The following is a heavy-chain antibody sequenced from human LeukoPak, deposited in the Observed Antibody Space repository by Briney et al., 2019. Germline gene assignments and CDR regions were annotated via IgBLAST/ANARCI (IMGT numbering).Heavy chain of an antibody. D-gene: IGHD3-10*01. Sequence: GGSLRLSCAASGFTFSSYAMSWVRQAPGKGLEWVSAISGSGGSTYYADSVKGRFTISRDNSKNTLYLQMNSLRAEDTAVYYCAKEALWFGEAQDAFDIWGQGTVVTVSS. CDR2: ISGSGGST. CDR1: GFTFSSYA. V-gene: IGHV3-23*01. J-gene: IGHJ3*02. CDR3: AKEALWFGEAQDAFDI.